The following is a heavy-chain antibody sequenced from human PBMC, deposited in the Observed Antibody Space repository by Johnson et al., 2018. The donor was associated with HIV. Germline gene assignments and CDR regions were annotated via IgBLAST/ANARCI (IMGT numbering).Heavy chain of an antibody. CDR2: ISYDGSNK. J-gene: IGHJ3*02. CDR1: GFTFSSYA. V-gene: IGHV3-30-3*01. Sequence: QVQLVESGGGVVQPGRSLRLSCAASGFTFSSYAMHWVRQAPGKGLEWVAVISYDGSNKYYADSVKGRFTISRDNSKNTLYLQMNNLRDEDTAVYYCAREGGDYGDSITDDDFDIWGQGTMVTVSS. D-gene: IGHD4-17*01. CDR3: AREGGDYGDSITDDDFDI.